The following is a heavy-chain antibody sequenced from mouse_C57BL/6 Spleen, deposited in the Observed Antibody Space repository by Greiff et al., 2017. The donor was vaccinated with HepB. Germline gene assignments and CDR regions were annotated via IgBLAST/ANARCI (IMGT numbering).Heavy chain of an antibody. D-gene: IGHD1-1*01. CDR2: ISSGSSTI. CDR1: GFTFSDYG. Sequence: EVQLVESGGGLVKPGGSLKLSCAASGFTFSDYGMHWVRQAPEKGLEWVAYISSGSSTIYYADTVKGRFTISRDNAKNTLFLQMTSLRSEDTAMYYCARGHYYGSRGFAYWGQGTLVTVSA. J-gene: IGHJ3*01. V-gene: IGHV5-17*01. CDR3: ARGHYYGSRGFAY.